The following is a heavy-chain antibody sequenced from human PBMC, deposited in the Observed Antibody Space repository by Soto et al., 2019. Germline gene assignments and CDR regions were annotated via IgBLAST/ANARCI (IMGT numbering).Heavy chain of an antibody. Sequence: GGSLRLSCAASGFSFSTYDMNWVRQAPGKGLEWISYISSSSSTIYYADSVKGRFTISRDNAKNSLYLQMNSLRDEDTAVYYCARDMAAAGTGYYYYGMDVWGQGTTVTVSS. D-gene: IGHD6-13*01. CDR2: ISSSSSTI. J-gene: IGHJ6*02. CDR1: GFSFSTYD. CDR3: ARDMAAAGTGYYYYGMDV. V-gene: IGHV3-48*02.